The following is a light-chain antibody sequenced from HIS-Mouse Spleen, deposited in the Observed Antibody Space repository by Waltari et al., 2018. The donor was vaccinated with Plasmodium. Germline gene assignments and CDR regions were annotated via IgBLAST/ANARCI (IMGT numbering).Light chain of an antibody. CDR3: CSYAGSYTWV. Sequence: SALTQPPPVSGPPGQFVTIPRTGTSRDVGGSNYASWYQQHTGKAPQCMIYDVSNRPSGVPDRFSGPKSGNTASLTISGLQAEDEADYYCCSYAGSYTWVFGGGTKLTVL. V-gene: IGLV2-11*01. CDR1: SRDVGGSNY. CDR2: DVS. J-gene: IGLJ3*02.